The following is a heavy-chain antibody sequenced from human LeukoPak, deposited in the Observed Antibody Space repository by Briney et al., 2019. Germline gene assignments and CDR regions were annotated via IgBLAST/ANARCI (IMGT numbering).Heavy chain of an antibody. V-gene: IGHV4-59*01. J-gene: IGHJ6*02. Sequence: SETLSLTCTVSGVSINTYFWSWIRQPPGKGLEWIGYVYYNGITNYNPSLKSRVSISLDTSKNQFSLRLNSVTAAETAVYYCVSQLGGTTFHWGQGTLVTVSSDVWGQGTTVTVSS. CDR2: VYYNGIT. CDR1: GVSINTYF. CDR3: VSQLGGTTFHWGQGTLVTVSSDV. D-gene: IGHD1/OR15-1a*01.